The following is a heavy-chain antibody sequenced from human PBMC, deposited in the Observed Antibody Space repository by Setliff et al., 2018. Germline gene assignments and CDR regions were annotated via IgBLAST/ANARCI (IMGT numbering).Heavy chain of an antibody. CDR3: ARSFSRREKFLLDY. CDR1: GGSISSDVYY. J-gene: IGHJ4*02. Sequence: PSETLSLTCTVSGGSISSDVYYWSWIRQPAGKGLEWIGRMYTSGSTNYNPSLKSRVTISLDTSKNQFSLKLSSVTAADTAVYYCARSFSRREKFLLDYWGQGALVTVSS. CDR2: MYTSGST. V-gene: IGHV4-61*02.